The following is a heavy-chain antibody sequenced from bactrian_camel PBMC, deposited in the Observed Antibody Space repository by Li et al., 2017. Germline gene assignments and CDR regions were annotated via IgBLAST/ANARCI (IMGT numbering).Heavy chain of an antibody. CDR2: ISDDGST. Sequence: HVQLVESGGGLVQAGESLRLSCRASGFFISDEPDMAWYRQAPGRECELVSRISDDGSTYYADSVKGRFTISRDNTKNTLYLQMGSVKSEDTATYFCAPVVSNFWGQGTQVTVS. J-gene: IGHJ4*01. CDR1: GFFISDEPD. CDR3: APVVSNF. V-gene: IGHV3S55*01. D-gene: IGHD2*01.